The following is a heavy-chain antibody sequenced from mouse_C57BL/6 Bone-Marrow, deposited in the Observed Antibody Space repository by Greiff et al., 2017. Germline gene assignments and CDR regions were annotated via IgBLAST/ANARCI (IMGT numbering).Heavy chain of an antibody. J-gene: IGHJ2*01. Sequence: VQLQQPGAELVKPGASVKLSCKASGYTFTSYWMQWVKQRPGQGLEWIGEIDPSDSYTNYNQKFKGKATLTVDTSSSTAYMQLSSLTSEDSAVYYCARDGYYYFDYWGQGTTLTGSS. V-gene: IGHV1-50*01. CDR1: GYTFTSYW. CDR3: ARDGYYYFDY. CDR2: IDPSDSYT. D-gene: IGHD2-3*01.